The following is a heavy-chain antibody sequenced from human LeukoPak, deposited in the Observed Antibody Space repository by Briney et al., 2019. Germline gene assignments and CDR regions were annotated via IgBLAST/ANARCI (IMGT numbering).Heavy chain of an antibody. J-gene: IGHJ4*02. CDR1: GFTVSSNY. Sequence: GGSLRLSCAASGFTVSSNYMSWVRQAPGKGLEWVSVIYSGGSTYYADSVKGRFTISRDNSKNTLYLQMNSLGAEDTAVYYCARISGYSYVPYYFDYWGQGTLVTVSS. CDR2: IYSGGST. CDR3: ARISGYSYVPYYFDY. D-gene: IGHD5-18*01. V-gene: IGHV3-66*02.